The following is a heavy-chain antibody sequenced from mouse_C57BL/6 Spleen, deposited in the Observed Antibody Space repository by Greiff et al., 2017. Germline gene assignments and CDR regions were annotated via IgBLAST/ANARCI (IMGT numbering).Heavy chain of an antibody. J-gene: IGHJ1*03. V-gene: IGHV1-80*01. Sequence: QVQLQQSGAELVKPGASVKISCKASGYAFSSYWMNWVKQRPGKGLEWIGQIYPGDGDTNYNVKFKGKATLTADKSSSTAYMQLSSLTSEESAVYFCARSYGSSHWYFDVWGTGTTVTVSS. D-gene: IGHD1-1*01. CDR1: GYAFSSYW. CDR3: ARSYGSSHWYFDV. CDR2: IYPGDGDT.